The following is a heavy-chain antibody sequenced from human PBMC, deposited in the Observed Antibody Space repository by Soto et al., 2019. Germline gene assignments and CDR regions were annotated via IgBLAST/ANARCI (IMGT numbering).Heavy chain of an antibody. Sequence: SETLSLTCAVSSGSISSSNWWSWVRQPPGKGLEWIGEIYHSGSTNYNPSLKSRVTISVDKSKNQFSLQLSSVTAADTAVYYCARVGRGQRRLFYWGQGNLVTVSS. CDR2: IYHSGST. CDR3: ARVGRGQRRLFY. J-gene: IGHJ4*02. V-gene: IGHV4-4*02. CDR1: SGSISSSNW. D-gene: IGHD6-25*01.